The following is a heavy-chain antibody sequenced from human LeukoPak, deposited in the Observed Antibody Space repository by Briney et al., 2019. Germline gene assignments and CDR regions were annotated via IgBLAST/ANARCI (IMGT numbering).Heavy chain of an antibody. J-gene: IGHJ4*02. CDR3: AKWGDYDVLTGYYVPDY. D-gene: IGHD3-9*01. Sequence: GASLRLSCAASGFTFSNYAMSWVRQAPGKGLEWVSAILGSGVTTYYADSVKGRFIVSRDNSKSTLYLQMNTLRAEDTALYYCAKWGDYDVLTGYYVPDYWGQGTLVTVSS. CDR2: ILGSGVTT. CDR1: GFTFSNYA. V-gene: IGHV3-23*01.